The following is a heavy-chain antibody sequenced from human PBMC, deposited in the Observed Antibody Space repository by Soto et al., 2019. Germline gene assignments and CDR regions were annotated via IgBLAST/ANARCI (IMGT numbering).Heavy chain of an antibody. CDR2: IIPIFGTA. Sequence: GASVKVSCKASGGTFSSYAISWVRQAPGQGLEWMGGIIPIFGTANYAQKFQGRVTITADESTSTAYMELSSLRSEDTAVYYCARDCRSTSCQFTERDGFDPWGQGTLVTVS. CDR3: ARDCRSTSCQFTERDGFDP. D-gene: IGHD2-2*01. CDR1: GGTFSSYA. J-gene: IGHJ5*02. V-gene: IGHV1-69*13.